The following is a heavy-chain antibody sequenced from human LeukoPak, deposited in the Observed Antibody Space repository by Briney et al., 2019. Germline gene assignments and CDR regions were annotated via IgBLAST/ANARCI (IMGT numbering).Heavy chain of an antibody. CDR1: GGSISSYY. Sequence: SETLSLTCTVSGGSISSYYWSWIRQPPGKGLEWIGYIYYSGSTNYNPSLKSRVTISVDTSKNQFSLKLSSVTAADTAVYYCASHSNYYYYYYYYMDVWGKGTMVTVSS. V-gene: IGHV4-59*08. CDR2: IYYSGST. CDR3: ASHSNYYYYYYYYMDV. D-gene: IGHD4-11*01. J-gene: IGHJ6*03.